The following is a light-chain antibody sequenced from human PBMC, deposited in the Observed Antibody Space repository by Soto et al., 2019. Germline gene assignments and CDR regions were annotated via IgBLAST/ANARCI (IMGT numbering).Light chain of an antibody. CDR2: DAS. Sequence: DIQMTQSPPTLPAFVGDTVTITCRASQSVSSWLAWYQQKAGTAPNLLIYDASSLASGVPSRFRGSGSGTKFTLTIRSLQPDDFATYYCQQYISFPKTFGQGTKVEMK. CDR3: QQYISFPKT. CDR1: QSVSSW. J-gene: IGKJ1*01. V-gene: IGKV1-5*01.